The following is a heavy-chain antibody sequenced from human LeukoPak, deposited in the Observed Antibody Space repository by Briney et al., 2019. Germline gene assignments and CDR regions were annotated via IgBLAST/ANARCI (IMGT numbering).Heavy chain of an antibody. Sequence: GGSLRLSCAASGFTFSSYGMSWVRQAPGKGLEWVSGISVSVDSTYYADSVKGRFTISRDNSKNTVYLQMNSLRAEGTAVYYCARGSKTAGTIYSFDYWGQGTLVTVSS. V-gene: IGHV3-23*01. CDR3: ARGSKTAGTIYSFDY. CDR1: GFTFSSYG. CDR2: ISVSVDST. J-gene: IGHJ4*02. D-gene: IGHD6-13*01.